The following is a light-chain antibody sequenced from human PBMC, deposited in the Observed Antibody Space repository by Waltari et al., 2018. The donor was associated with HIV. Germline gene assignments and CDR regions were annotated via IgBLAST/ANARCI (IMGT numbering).Light chain of an antibody. Sequence: QSVLTQPPSVSAAPGQKVTISCSGSSSNIGNNYVSWYQQLPGTAPRLLIYDTNTPPSGIPDRFSCFKSWPSATLGITGIQAWDGADYYRGTWGGSLGAAVFGGGTKLAVL. CDR1: SSNIGNNY. CDR3: GTWGGSLGAAV. J-gene: IGLJ2*01. V-gene: IGLV1-51*01. CDR2: DTN.